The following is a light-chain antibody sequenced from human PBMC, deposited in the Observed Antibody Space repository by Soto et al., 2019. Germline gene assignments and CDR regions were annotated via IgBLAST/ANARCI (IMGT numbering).Light chain of an antibody. CDR3: QQYFNWPPIT. CDR2: GAS. CDR1: QSVSSN. V-gene: IGKV3-15*01. Sequence: EIVMTQSPATLSVSPGERATLSCRASQSVSSNYLAWYQQKPGQAPRLLIYGASSRATGIPDRFSGSGSGTEFTLTISSLQSEDFAVYYCQQYFNWPPITFGQGTRLEIK. J-gene: IGKJ5*01.